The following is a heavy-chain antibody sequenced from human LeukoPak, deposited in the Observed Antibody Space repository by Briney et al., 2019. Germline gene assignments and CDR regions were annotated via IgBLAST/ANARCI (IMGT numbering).Heavy chain of an antibody. CDR3: ANGEGIAVAGYDY. J-gene: IGHJ4*02. CDR1: GFTFSDYY. V-gene: IGHV3-11*01. CDR2: ISSSGSTI. Sequence: GGSLRLSCAASGFTFSDYYMSWIRQAPGKGLEWVSYISSSGSTIYYADSVKGRFTISRDNSKNTLYLQMNSLRAEDTAVYYCANGEGIAVAGYDYWGQGTLVTVSS. D-gene: IGHD6-19*01.